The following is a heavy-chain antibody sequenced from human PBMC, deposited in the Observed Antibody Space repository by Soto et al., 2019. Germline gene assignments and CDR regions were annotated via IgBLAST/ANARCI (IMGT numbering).Heavy chain of an antibody. Sequence: SETLSLTCTVSGGSIISGDYYWSWIRQPPGKGLEWIGYIYYSGSTYYNPSLKSRVTISVDTSKNQFSLKLSSVTAADTAVYYCARGRDGYNYWFDPWGQGTLVTVSS. D-gene: IGHD5-12*01. CDR2: IYYSGST. J-gene: IGHJ5*02. CDR3: ARGRDGYNYWFDP. V-gene: IGHV4-30-4*01. CDR1: GGSIISGDYY.